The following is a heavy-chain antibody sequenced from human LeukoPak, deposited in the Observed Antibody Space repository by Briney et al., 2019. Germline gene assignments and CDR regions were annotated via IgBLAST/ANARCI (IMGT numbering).Heavy chain of an antibody. CDR3: AKEKYYYDSSGYYYAPFDY. CDR2: IYYSGST. CDR1: GGSLDSWY. D-gene: IGHD3-22*01. Sequence: SETLSLTCTVSGGSLDSWYWSWIRQPPGKGLEWIGYIYYSGSTNYNPSLKSRVTISVDTSKNQFSLKLSSVTAADTAVYYCAKEKYYYDSSGYYYAPFDYWGQGTLVTVSS. J-gene: IGHJ4*02. V-gene: IGHV4-59*12.